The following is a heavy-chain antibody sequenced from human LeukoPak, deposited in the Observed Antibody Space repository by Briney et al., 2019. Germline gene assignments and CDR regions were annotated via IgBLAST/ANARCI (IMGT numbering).Heavy chain of an antibody. CDR2: IYHSGST. D-gene: IGHD4-17*01. V-gene: IGHV4-30-2*01. CDR1: GGSISSGGYS. J-gene: IGHJ4*02. CDR3: ARVAYGIFDY. Sequence: SETLSLTCAVSGGSISSGGYSWSWIRQPPGKGLEWIGYIYHSGSTYYNPSLKSRVTISVDRSKDQFSLKLSSVTAADTAVYYCARVAYGIFDYWGQGTLVTVSS.